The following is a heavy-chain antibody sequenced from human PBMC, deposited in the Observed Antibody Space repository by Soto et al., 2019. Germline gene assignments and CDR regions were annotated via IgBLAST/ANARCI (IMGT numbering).Heavy chain of an antibody. D-gene: IGHD5-18*01. V-gene: IGHV4-31*03. CDR2: IQYSGNT. CDR3: AREVTLSYYFDY. CDR1: GGSISSDSYY. Sequence: QVRLQESGPRLVKPSQTLSLSCTVSGGSISSDSYYWSWIRQHPGKGLEWIGYIQYSGNTYYTPSLESRVTMSIDTSNNQFSLNLNSVTAADTAVYYCAREVTLSYYFDYWGQGTLVTVSS. J-gene: IGHJ4*02.